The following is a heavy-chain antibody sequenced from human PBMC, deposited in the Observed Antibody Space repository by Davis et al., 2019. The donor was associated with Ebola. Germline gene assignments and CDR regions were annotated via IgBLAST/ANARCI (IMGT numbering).Heavy chain of an antibody. V-gene: IGHV3-11*01. D-gene: IGHD3-10*01. J-gene: IGHJ6*02. CDR2: ISSSGSTI. CDR3: ARPLNGSGSYFYYYGMDV. Sequence: PGGSLRLSCAASGFTFSDYYMSWIRQAPGKGLEWVSYISSSGSTIYYADSVKGRFTISRDNAKNSLYLQMNSLRAEDTAVYYCARPLNGSGSYFYYYGMDVWGQGTTVTVSS. CDR1: GFTFSDYY.